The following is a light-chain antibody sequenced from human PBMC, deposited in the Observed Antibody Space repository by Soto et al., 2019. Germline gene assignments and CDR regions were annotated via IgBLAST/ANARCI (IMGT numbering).Light chain of an antibody. CDR2: EVS. J-gene: IGLJ1*01. Sequence: QSVLTQPASASGSPGQSITISCTGTSSDVGGYNYVSWYQQHPGKAPKLMIYEVSNRPSGVSNRFSSSKSGNTASLTISGLQAEDEADYYCSSYTSSSTLVFGTGTKVTVL. V-gene: IGLV2-14*01. CDR3: SSYTSSSTLV. CDR1: SSDVGGYNY.